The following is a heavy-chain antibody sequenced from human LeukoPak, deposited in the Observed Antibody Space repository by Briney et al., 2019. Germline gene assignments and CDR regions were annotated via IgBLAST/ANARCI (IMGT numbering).Heavy chain of an antibody. CDR3: AKDDNSWSLDY. J-gene: IGHJ4*02. CDR2: IKQDGSQK. CDR1: GFTFSHYW. Sequence: PGGSLRLSCAASGFTFSHYWMSWVRQAPGKGLERVASIKQDGSQKYYGDSVKGRFTISRGNAKNSLYLQMNSLRAEDTAFYYCAKDDNSWSLDYWGQGTLVTVSS. D-gene: IGHD6-13*01. V-gene: IGHV3-7*01.